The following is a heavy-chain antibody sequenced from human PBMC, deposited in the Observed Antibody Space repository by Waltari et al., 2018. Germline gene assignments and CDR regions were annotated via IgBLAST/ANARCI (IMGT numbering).Heavy chain of an antibody. J-gene: IGHJ3*02. D-gene: IGHD5-12*01. V-gene: IGHV3-23*01. CDR3: AKDPATYAHDAFDI. Sequence: GRFTISRDNSKNTLYLQMNSLRAEDTAVYYCAKDPATYAHDAFDIWGQGTMVTVSS.